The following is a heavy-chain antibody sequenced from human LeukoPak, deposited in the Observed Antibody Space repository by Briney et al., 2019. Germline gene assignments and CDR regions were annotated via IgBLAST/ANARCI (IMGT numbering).Heavy chain of an antibody. CDR1: GGSFSSYY. CDR2: IYYSGST. D-gene: IGHD3-22*01. V-gene: IGHV4-59*01. Sequence: PSETLSLTCTVSGGSFSSYYWSWIRQPAGKGLEWIGYIYYSGSTNYNPSLKSRVTISVDTSKNQFSLKLSSVTAADTAVYYCARSDSGSRYYYYGMDVWGQGTTVTVSS. J-gene: IGHJ6*02. CDR3: ARSDSGSRYYYYGMDV.